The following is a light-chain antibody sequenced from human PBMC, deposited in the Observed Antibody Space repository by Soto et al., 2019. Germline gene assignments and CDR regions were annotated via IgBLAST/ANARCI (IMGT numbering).Light chain of an antibody. V-gene: IGLV2-14*01. CDR3: SSHTSVNTRV. CDR1: SSDVGTYDY. J-gene: IGLJ1*01. Sequence: QSALTQPASVSGSPGQSIAISCTGTSSDVGTYDYVSWYQQYPDKAPKLIIYEVTQRPSGVSNRFSGSKSGNTASLTSSGLQAEDEADNYCSSHTSVNTRVFGTGTKLTVL. CDR2: EVT.